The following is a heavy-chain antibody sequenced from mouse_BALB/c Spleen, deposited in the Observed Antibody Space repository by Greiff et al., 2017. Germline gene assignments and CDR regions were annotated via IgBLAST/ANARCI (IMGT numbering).Heavy chain of an antibody. Sequence: VKLVESGPGLVAPSQSLSITCTVSGFSLTDYGVSWIRQPPGKGLEWLGVIWGGGSTYYNSALKSRLSISKDNSKSQVFLKMNSLQTDDTAMYYCGKHWVGTEEEGGLAYWGQGTLVTVSA. CDR1: GFSLTDYG. CDR2: IWGGGST. V-gene: IGHV2-6-5*01. J-gene: IGHJ3*01. D-gene: IGHD2-14*01. CDR3: GKHWVGTEEEGGLAY.